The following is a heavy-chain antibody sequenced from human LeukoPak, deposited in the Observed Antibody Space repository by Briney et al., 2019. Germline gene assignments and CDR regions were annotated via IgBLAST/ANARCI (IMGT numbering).Heavy chain of an antibody. CDR3: ARDLIPAAGRGAFDI. J-gene: IGHJ3*02. D-gene: IGHD6-13*01. Sequence: SSETLSLTXTVSGGSISSYYWSWIRQPPGKGLEWIGYIYYSGSTNYNPSLKSRVTISVDTSKKQFSLKLSSVTAADTAVYYCARDLIPAAGRGAFDIWGQGTMVTVSS. V-gene: IGHV4-59*01. CDR2: IYYSGST. CDR1: GGSISSYY.